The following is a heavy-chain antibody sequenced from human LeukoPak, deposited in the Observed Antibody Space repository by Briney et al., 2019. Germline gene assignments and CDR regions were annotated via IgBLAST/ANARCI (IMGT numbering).Heavy chain of an antibody. CDR3: ARRVYGDYLDYFDY. D-gene: IGHD4-17*01. CDR1: GYPFSNFW. Sequence: GESLKISCEGSGYPFSNFWIGWVRQVPGKGPEWMGIIFPGDSDTRYSPSFQGQVTISADKSISAAYLQWTSLKASDTALYYGARRVYGDYLDYFDYWGQGTLITVSS. V-gene: IGHV5-51*01. CDR2: IFPGDSDT. J-gene: IGHJ4*02.